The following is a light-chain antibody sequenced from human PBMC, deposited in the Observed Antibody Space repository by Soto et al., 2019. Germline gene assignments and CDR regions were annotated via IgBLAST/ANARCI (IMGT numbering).Light chain of an antibody. CDR1: QSISSW. CDR3: QQYNNWPTST. Sequence: DIQMTQSPSTLSGSVGDRLTITCRSSQSISSWLAWYQQKPGKAPKLLIFDASSLESGVPSRFSGSGSGTEFTLTISSLQSEDFAVYYCQQYNNWPTSTFGQGTRLEI. J-gene: IGKJ5*01. CDR2: DAS. V-gene: IGKV1-5*01.